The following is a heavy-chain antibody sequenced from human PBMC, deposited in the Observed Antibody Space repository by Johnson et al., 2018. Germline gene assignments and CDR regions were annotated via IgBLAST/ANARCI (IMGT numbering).Heavy chain of an antibody. CDR2: IKQDGSEK. Sequence: QLVESGGGLAQPGGSLRLSCAASGFTFSNYWMSWVRQAPGKGLEWVANIKQDGSEKYYVDSLKGRFTISRDKDKNSLYLQMNSLRAEDTAVYYCARDEYVSGLYYWPYFDYWGQGTLVTVPS. CDR1: GFTFSNYW. D-gene: IGHD3-22*01. CDR3: ARDEYVSGLYYWPYFDY. J-gene: IGHJ4*02. V-gene: IGHV3-7*01.